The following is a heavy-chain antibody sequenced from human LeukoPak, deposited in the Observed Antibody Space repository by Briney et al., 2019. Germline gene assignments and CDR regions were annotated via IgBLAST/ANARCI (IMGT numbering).Heavy chain of an antibody. D-gene: IGHD2-2*01. V-gene: IGHV4-59*01. CDR3: ARDAFVVVPAAISLWYFDL. CDR2: IYYSGST. J-gene: IGHJ2*01. CDR1: GGSISSYY. Sequence: SETLSLTCTVSGGSISSYYWSWIRQPPGKGLEWIGYIYYSGSTNYNPSLKSRVTISVDTSKNQFSLKLSSVIAADTAVYYCARDAFVVVPAAISLWYFDLWGRGTLVTVSS.